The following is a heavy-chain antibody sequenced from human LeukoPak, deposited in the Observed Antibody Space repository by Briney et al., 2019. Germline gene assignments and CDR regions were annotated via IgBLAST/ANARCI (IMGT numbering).Heavy chain of an antibody. CDR1: GFTFSSYS. V-gene: IGHV3-48*01. CDR3: ARRKQQLVLYAFDI. Sequence: GGSLRLSCAASGFTFSSYSMNWVRQAPGKGLEWVSYISSSSSTIYYADSVKGRFTISRDNAKNSLYLQMNSLRAEDTAVYYCARRKQQLVLYAFDIWGQGTMVTVSS. D-gene: IGHD6-13*01. J-gene: IGHJ3*02. CDR2: ISSSSSTI.